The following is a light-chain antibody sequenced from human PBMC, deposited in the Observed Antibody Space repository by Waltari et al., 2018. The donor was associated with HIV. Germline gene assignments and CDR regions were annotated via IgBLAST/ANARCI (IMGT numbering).Light chain of an antibody. J-gene: IGLJ3*02. CDR3: SSYTSGTTWV. Sequence: QSALTQPASVSGSPGQSNTIPCTGTRSDMDGYNYLSWHQHHPGRAPKLIIFEVSNRPSGVSNRFSGSKSGNTASLIISGLLAEDDADYYCSSYTSGTTWVFGGGTKLTVL. V-gene: IGLV2-14*01. CDR1: RSDMDGYNY. CDR2: EVS.